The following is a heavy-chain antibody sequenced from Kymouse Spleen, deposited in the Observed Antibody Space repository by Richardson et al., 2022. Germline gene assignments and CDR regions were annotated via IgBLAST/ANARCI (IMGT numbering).Heavy chain of an antibody. CDR2: INHSGST. CDR1: GGSFSGYY. V-gene: IGHV4-34*01. Sequence: QVQLQQWGAGLLKPSETLSLTCAVYGGSFSGYYWSWIRQPPGKGLEWIGEINHSGSTNYNPSLKSRVTISVDTSKNQFSLKLSSVTAADTAVYYCARWYGK*SWFDPWGQGTLVTVSS. J-gene: IGHJ5*02. CDR3: ARWYGK*SWFDP. D-gene: IGHD6-13*01,IGHD6-19*01.